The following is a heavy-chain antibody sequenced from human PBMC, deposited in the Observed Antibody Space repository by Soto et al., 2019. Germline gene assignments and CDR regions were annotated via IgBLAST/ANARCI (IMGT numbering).Heavy chain of an antibody. V-gene: IGHV3-30*18. CDR2: ISYDGSNK. Sequence: SLRLSCAASGFTFGSYGMHWVRQAPGKGLEWVAVISYDGSNKYYADSVKGRFTISRDNSKNTLYLQMNSLRAEDTAVYYYAKPYYYDSSGYPAPDYWGQGTLVTVSS. J-gene: IGHJ4*02. CDR3: AKPYYYDSSGYPAPDY. CDR1: GFTFGSYG. D-gene: IGHD3-22*01.